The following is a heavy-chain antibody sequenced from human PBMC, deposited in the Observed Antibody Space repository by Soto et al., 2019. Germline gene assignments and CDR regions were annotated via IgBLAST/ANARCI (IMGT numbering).Heavy chain of an antibody. J-gene: IGHJ4*02. V-gene: IGHV3-23*01. CDR3: ARNRYSDY. D-gene: IGHD3-16*02. Sequence: GGSLRLSCAASGFTFSSYAMSWVRQAPGKGLEWVSAISGSGGSTYYADSVKGRFTISRDNAKNSMYLQMNSLRAEDTALYYCARNRYSDYWGQGTLVTVSS. CDR1: GFTFSSYA. CDR2: ISGSGGST.